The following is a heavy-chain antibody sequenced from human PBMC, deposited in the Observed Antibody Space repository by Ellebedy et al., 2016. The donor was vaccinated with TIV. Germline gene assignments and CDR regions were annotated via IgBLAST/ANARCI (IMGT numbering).Heavy chain of an antibody. Sequence: GESLKISCKGSGYNFNNYWIGRVRQMPGKGLERMGIMYPADSNTRYSPSFQGQVTISADKSISTAYLQWSSLKASDTAMYYCARRLAPWYSSGWGFTSWGQGTLVTVSS. CDR2: MYPADSNT. V-gene: IGHV5-51*01. J-gene: IGHJ4*02. CDR3: ARRLAPWYSSGWGFTS. CDR1: GYNFNNYW. D-gene: IGHD6-19*01.